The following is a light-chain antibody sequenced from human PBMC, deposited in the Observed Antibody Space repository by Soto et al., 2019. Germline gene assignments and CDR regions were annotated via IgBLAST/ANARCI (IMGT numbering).Light chain of an antibody. CDR1: PSISSW. Sequence: DIPLTRSASTLSASFGDGVTITCRASPSISSWLAWYQQKPGKAPKLLIYKASSLDSGVPSRFSGSGSGTEFTLTISSLKPDEFATYDCQQYNSYWTFGQGTQVNI. V-gene: IGKV1-5*03. CDR3: QQYNSYWT. CDR2: KAS. J-gene: IGKJ1*01.